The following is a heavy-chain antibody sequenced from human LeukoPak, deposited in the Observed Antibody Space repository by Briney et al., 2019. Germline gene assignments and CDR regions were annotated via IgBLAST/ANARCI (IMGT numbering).Heavy chain of an antibody. Sequence: GGSLRLSFAASGFTFSSYGMHWVRQAPGKGLEWVAFIRYDGSNKYYADSVKGRFTISRDNSKNTLYLQMNSLRAEDTAVYYCAKGVGYGDPLDYWGQGTLVTVSS. CDR3: AKGVGYGDPLDY. D-gene: IGHD4-17*01. V-gene: IGHV3-30*02. J-gene: IGHJ4*02. CDR2: IRYDGSNK. CDR1: GFTFSSYG.